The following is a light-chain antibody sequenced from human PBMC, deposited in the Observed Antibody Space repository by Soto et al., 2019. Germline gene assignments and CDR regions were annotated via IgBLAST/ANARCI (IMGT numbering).Light chain of an antibody. Sequence: EIVMTQSPATLSVSPGERATLSCRASQSVSSNLAWYQQKHGQAPRLLISGASTRATGIPARFSGSGSGTDVADTISSDQSEDVAIYCCQHYNSYPWTFGQGTQVEIK. CDR2: GAS. J-gene: IGKJ1*01. CDR3: QHYNSYPWT. CDR1: QSVSSN. V-gene: IGKV3-15*01.